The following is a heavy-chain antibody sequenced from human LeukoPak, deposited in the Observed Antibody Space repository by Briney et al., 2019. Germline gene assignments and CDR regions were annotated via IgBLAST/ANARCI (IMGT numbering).Heavy chain of an antibody. D-gene: IGHD3-22*01. CDR3: ARLDYYDSSGPFDY. Sequence: GESLKISCKGSGXSFTSYWIGWVRQMPGKGLEWMGIIYPGDSDTRYSPSFQGQVTISADKSISTAYLQWSSLKASDTALYYCARLDYYDSSGPFDYWGQGTLVTVSS. J-gene: IGHJ4*02. V-gene: IGHV5-51*01. CDR2: IYPGDSDT. CDR1: GXSFTSYW.